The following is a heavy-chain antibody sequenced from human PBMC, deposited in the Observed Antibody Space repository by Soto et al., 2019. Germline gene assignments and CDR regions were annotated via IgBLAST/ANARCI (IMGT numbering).Heavy chain of an antibody. CDR1: GGSISSYY. Sequence: KTSETLSLTCTVYGGSISSYYWSWIRQPAGKGLEWIGRIYTSGSTNYNPSLKSRVTMSVDTSKNQFPLKLSSVTAADTAVYYCASSGYDSSGYYYESGYWGQGTLVTVSS. V-gene: IGHV4-4*07. CDR3: ASSGYDSSGYYYESGY. CDR2: IYTSGST. J-gene: IGHJ4*02. D-gene: IGHD3-22*01.